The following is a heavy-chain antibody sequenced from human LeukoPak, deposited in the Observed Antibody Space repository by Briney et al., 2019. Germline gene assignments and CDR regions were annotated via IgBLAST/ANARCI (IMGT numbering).Heavy chain of an antibody. D-gene: IGHD1-26*01. CDR2: ISYDGGNI. Sequence: QPGRSLRLSCAASGFIFSSYGMHWVRQAPGKGLEWVAVISYDGGNISYTDSVKGRFTISRDNSKNTLYLQMNSLRAEDTAVYYCAVGATALFDYWGQGTLVTVSS. J-gene: IGHJ4*02. CDR1: GFIFSSYG. CDR3: AVGATALFDY. V-gene: IGHV3-30*03.